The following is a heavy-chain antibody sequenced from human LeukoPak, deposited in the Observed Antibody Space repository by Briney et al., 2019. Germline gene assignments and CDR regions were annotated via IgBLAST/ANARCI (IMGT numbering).Heavy chain of an antibody. CDR2: ISSSSDYT. V-gene: IGHV3-11*05. D-gene: IGHD3-10*01. J-gene: IGHJ4*02. CDR3: ARDFI. Sequence: GGSLRLSCAASGFTFSDYHMSWIRQAPGKGLEWVSYISSSSDYTNYADSVKGRFTTSRDNAKNSLYLQMNSLRAEDTAVYYCARDFIWGQGTLVSVSS. CDR1: GFTFSDYH.